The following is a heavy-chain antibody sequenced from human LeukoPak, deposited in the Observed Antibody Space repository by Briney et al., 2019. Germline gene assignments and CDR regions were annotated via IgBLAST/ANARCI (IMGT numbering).Heavy chain of an antibody. J-gene: IGHJ4*02. D-gene: IGHD2-15*01. CDR1: GFTFSSYS. Sequence: PGGSLRLSCAASGFTFSSYSMNWVRQAPGKGLEWVSYIGSSSSTIYYADSVKGRFTISRDNAKNSLYLQMNSLRAEDTAVYYCASVSAWGQGTLVTVSS. CDR3: ASVSA. V-gene: IGHV3-48*01. CDR2: IGSSSSTI.